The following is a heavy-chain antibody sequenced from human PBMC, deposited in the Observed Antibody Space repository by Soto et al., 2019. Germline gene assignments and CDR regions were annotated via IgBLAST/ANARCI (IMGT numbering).Heavy chain of an antibody. CDR2: ISWDGDNT. D-gene: IGHD4-17*01. Sequence: DVQLVESGGVVVQPGGALRLSCAASGFTFHEYTVHWVRQAPGRGLEWVSLISWDGDNTYYADSVRGRFTISRDNSKNSLYLQMNSLRTEDTALYYCAKDGLDGTVGDYFDSWGQGTLVTVSS. J-gene: IGHJ4*02. CDR1: GFTFHEYT. V-gene: IGHV3-43*01. CDR3: AKDGLDGTVGDYFDS.